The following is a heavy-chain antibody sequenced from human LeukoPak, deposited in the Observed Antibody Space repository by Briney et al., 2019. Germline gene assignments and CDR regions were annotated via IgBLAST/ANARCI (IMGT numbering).Heavy chain of an antibody. V-gene: IGHV1-69*05. CDR3: ARDLFFGYALRGLDY. D-gene: IGHD3-3*01. CDR2: IIPIFGTA. J-gene: IGHJ4*02. Sequence: ASVKVSCKASGGTFSSYAISWVRQAPGQGLEWMGGIIPIFGTANYAQKFQGRVTITTDESTSTAYMELSSLRSEDTAVYYCARDLFFGYALRGLDYWGQGTLVTVSS. CDR1: GGTFSSYA.